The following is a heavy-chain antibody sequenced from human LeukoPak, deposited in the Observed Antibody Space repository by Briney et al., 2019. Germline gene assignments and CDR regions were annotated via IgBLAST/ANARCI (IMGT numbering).Heavy chain of an antibody. CDR1: GFIFDDYA. V-gene: IGHV3-43*02. Sequence: GSLRLSCAASGFIFDDYAMHWVRQAPGKGLEWVSLITGDGAGTYYEDSVRGRFTISRDNSKNSLYLIMNSLRTEDTALYYCTKGRVATVGGAKYAMDVWGQGTTVIVSS. D-gene: IGHD5-12*01. CDR2: ITGDGAGT. CDR3: TKGRVATVGGAKYAMDV. J-gene: IGHJ6*02.